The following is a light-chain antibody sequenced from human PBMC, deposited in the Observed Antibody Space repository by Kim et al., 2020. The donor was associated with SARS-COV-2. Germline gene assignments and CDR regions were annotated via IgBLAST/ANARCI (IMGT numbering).Light chain of an antibody. J-gene: IGLJ3*02. V-gene: IGLV1-44*01. CDR3: SAWDDSLNGPV. CDR1: SSNIGSNA. Sequence: QSVLTQPPSASGTPGQRVTISCSGSSSNIGSNAVHWYQQLPGTAPKLLIYSNNHRPSGVPDRFSGSRSGTSASLDISGLQSEDEADYYCSAWDDSLNGPVFGGGTQLTVL. CDR2: SNN.